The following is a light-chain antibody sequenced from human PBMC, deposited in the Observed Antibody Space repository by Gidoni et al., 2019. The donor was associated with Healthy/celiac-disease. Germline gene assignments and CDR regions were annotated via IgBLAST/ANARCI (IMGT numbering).Light chain of an antibody. CDR3: QQSYSTPPT. CDR1: QSISSY. CDR2: AAS. Sequence: DIQMTQSPSSLSASVGDRVTITCRASQSISSYVNWYQQKPGKAPKLRIYAASSLQSGVPSRFSGSGSGTEFTLTISSLQPEDFATYYWQQSYSTPPTFGGGTKVEIK. J-gene: IGKJ4*01. V-gene: IGKV1-39*01.